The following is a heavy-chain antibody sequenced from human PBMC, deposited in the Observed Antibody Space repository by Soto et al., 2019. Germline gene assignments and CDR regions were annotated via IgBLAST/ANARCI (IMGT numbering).Heavy chain of an antibody. CDR2: ISSNSAYI. CDR3: TRDASRDSSARGWFDP. CDR1: GFTFRSFT. V-gene: IGHV3-21*01. Sequence: GGSLRLSCAASGFTFRSFTMNWVRQAPGKGLEWVSTISSNSAYIYYTDALRGRFTISRDKAKNSLHLQMNSLRAEDTAVYYCTRDASRDSSARGWFDPWGPGTLVTVSS. J-gene: IGHJ5*02. D-gene: IGHD6-13*01.